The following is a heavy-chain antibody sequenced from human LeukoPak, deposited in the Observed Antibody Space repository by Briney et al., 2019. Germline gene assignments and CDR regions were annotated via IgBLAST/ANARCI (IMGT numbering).Heavy chain of an antibody. CDR1: GFTFSSYW. CDR3: ARAGWGSDVDY. CDR2: INSDGSST. V-gene: IGHV3-74*01. J-gene: IGHJ4*02. D-gene: IGHD3-16*01. Sequence: GGSLRLSCAASGFTFSSYWMHWVRQAPGRGLVWVSLINSDGSSTSYADSVKGRFTISRDNAKNTLYLQMNSLRAEDMAVYYCARAGWGSDVDYWGQGTLVTVSS.